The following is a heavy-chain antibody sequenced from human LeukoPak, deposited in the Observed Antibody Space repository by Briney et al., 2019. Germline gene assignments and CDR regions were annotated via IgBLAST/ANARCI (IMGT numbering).Heavy chain of an antibody. Sequence: GASVKVSCKASGYTFSGYYMHWVRQAPGQGLEWMGWINPNSGGTNYAQKFQGRVTMTRDTSISTAYMELSRLTSDDTALYYCARGGHYAMNPYYYYYYMDVWGKGTTVTVSS. CDR3: ARGGHYAMNPYYYYYYMDV. CDR2: INPNSGGT. J-gene: IGHJ6*03. D-gene: IGHD4-17*01. CDR1: GYTFSGYY. V-gene: IGHV1-2*02.